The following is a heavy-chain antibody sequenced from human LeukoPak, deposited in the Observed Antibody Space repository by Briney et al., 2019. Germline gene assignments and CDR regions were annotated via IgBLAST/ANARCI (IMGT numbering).Heavy chain of an antibody. V-gene: IGHV1-2*02. CDR2: INPNSGGT. Sequence: GASVKVSCKASGYTFTGYYMHWVRQAPGQGLEWMGWINPNSGGTNYAQKFQGRVTMTRDTSISTAYMELSRLRSDDTAVYYCARVPGRNVLRYLEASLNWFDPWGQGTLVTVSS. D-gene: IGHD3-9*01. J-gene: IGHJ5*02. CDR3: ARVPGRNVLRYLEASLNWFDP. CDR1: GYTFTGYY.